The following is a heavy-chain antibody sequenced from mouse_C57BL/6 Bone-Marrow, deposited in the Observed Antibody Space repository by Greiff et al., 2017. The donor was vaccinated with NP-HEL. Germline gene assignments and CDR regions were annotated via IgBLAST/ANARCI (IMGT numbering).Heavy chain of an antibody. CDR1: GYTFTSYW. CDR3: ARDDALYYFDY. CDR2: IDPSDSYT. D-gene: IGHD2-3*01. J-gene: IGHJ2*01. Sequence: QVQLQQPGAELVMPGASVKLSCKASGYTFTSYWMHWVKQRPGQGLEWIGEIDPSDSYTNYNQKFKGKSTLTVDKSSSTAYMQLSSLTSEDSAVYYCARDDALYYFDYWGQGTTLTVSS. V-gene: IGHV1-69*01.